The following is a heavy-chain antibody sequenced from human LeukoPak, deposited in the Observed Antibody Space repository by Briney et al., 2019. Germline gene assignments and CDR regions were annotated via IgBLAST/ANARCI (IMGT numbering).Heavy chain of an antibody. Sequence: KASETLSLTCTVSGGSISSSSYYWGWIRQPPGKGLEWIGSIYYSGSTYYNPSLKSRVTISVDTSKNQFSLKLSSVTAADTAVYYCASSGGYDSSGYYLSPFDYWGQGTLVTVSS. V-gene: IGHV4-39*01. D-gene: IGHD3-22*01. CDR3: ASSGGYDSSGYYLSPFDY. J-gene: IGHJ4*02. CDR1: GGSISSSSYY. CDR2: IYYSGST.